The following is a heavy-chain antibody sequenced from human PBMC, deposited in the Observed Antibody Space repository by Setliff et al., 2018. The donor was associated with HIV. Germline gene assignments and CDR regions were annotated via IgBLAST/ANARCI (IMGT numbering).Heavy chain of an antibody. D-gene: IGHD3-10*01. J-gene: IGHJ4*02. Sequence: TCTVSGGSISSGSYYWSWIRQPAGKGLEWIGRIYTSGSTNYNPSLKSRVTISVDTSKNQFSLKLSSVTAADTAVYYCARDGMVRGSKAFGYWGQGTLVTVSS. V-gene: IGHV4-61*02. CDR3: ARDGMVRGSKAFGY. CDR2: IYTSGST. CDR1: GGSISSGSYY.